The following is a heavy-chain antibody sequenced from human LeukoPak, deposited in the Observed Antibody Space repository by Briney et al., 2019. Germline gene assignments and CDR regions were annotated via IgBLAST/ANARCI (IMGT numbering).Heavy chain of an antibody. V-gene: IGHV3-23*01. D-gene: IGHD6-19*01. J-gene: IGHJ4*02. CDR2: ISGGAAST. CDR1: GFTFSSYA. Sequence: GGSLRLSCAASGFTFSSYAMSWVRQAPGKGLEWVSSISGGAASTDYVDSVKGWFTISRDNSKNTLYLQMNSLRAEDTAVYYCAKYGIEVAGKALPDWWGQGTLVTVSS. CDR3: AKYGIEVAGKALPDW.